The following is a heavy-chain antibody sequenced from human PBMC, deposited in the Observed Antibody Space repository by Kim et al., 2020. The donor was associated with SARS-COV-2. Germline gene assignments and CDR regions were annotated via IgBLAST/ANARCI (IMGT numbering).Heavy chain of an antibody. J-gene: IGHJ6*02. CDR2: IYYSGST. CDR3: ARANSAIFGVVEYIDV. D-gene: IGHD3-3*01. V-gene: IGHV4-31*03. CDR1: GGSISSGGYY. Sequence: SETLSLTCTVSGGSISSGGYYWSWIRQHPGKGLEWIGYIYYSGSTYYNPSLKSRVTISVDTSKNQFSLKLSSVTAADTAVYYCARANSAIFGVVEYIDVWGQGTTVTVSS.